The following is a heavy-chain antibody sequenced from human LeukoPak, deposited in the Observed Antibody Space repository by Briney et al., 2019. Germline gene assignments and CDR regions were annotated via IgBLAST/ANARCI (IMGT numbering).Heavy chain of an antibody. CDR1: GYTFTSYG. D-gene: IGHD6-13*01. J-gene: IGHJ4*02. V-gene: IGHV1-18*01. Sequence: ASVKVSCKASGYTFTSYGISWVRQAPGQGLEWMGWISTYNGNTKYAQKLQARVTMTTDTPTSTAYMELRSLRSDDTAVYYCARARLRYSRYSADYWGQGTLVTVSS. CDR2: ISTYNGNT. CDR3: ARARLRYSRYSADY.